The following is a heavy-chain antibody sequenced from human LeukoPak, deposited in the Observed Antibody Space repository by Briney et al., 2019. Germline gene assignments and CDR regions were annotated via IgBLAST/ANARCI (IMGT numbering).Heavy chain of an antibody. CDR3: ARGYSSWNP. Sequence: SETLSLTCTVSGGSISSSSYYWGWIRQPPGKGLEWIGYIYYSGSTNYNPSLKSRFTISVDTSKNQFSLKLSSVTAADTAVYYCARGYSSWNPWGQGTLVTVSS. D-gene: IGHD6-13*01. CDR1: GGSISSSSYY. V-gene: IGHV4-61*05. J-gene: IGHJ1*01. CDR2: IYYSGST.